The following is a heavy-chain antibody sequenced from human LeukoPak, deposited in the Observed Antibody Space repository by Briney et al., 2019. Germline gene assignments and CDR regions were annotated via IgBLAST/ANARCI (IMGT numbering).Heavy chain of an antibody. CDR2: ILGGGGT. CDR1: GLIFHNYA. Sequence: PGGSLRLSCAASGLIFHNYALVWIRRAPGKGPEWVSAILGGGGTFYADAVKGRFTISRDNSKNTLYLQMNSLRAEDTATYYCGQYPNGNYIGAFDFWGRGTMVTVSS. V-gene: IGHV3-23*01. D-gene: IGHD4-17*01. CDR3: GQYPNGNYIGAFDF. J-gene: IGHJ3*01.